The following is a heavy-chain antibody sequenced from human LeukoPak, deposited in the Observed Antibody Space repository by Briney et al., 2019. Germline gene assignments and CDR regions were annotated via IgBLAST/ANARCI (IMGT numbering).Heavy chain of an antibody. Sequence: ASVKISCKVSGYTLTDYYMHWVQQAPGKGLEWMGLVDPEDGETIYAEKFQGRVTITADTSTNTAYMELSSLRSEDTAVYYCARDRRGRVGATIDCWGQGTLVTISS. CDR3: ARDRRGRVGATIDC. V-gene: IGHV1-69-2*01. CDR2: VDPEDGET. J-gene: IGHJ4*02. D-gene: IGHD1-26*01. CDR1: GYTLTDYY.